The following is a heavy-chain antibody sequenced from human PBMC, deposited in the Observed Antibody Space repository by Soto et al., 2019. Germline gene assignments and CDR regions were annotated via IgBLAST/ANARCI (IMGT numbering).Heavy chain of an antibody. Sequence: QVQLVESGGGVVQPGRSLRLSCAASGFNFSSYALPWVSKAPGKGLEWVALISYDGINKYYADSVKGRFTISRDNPKNTLYLQINSLRPEDTAVYYCARSRYCSAACCYSAWGQGTLVTVSS. V-gene: IGHV3-30-3*01. CDR2: ISYDGINK. CDR3: ARSRYCSAACCYSA. J-gene: IGHJ5*02. D-gene: IGHD2-15*01. CDR1: GFNFSSYA.